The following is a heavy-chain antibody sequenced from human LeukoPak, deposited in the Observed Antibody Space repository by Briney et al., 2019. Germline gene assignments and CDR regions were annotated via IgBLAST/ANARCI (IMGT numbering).Heavy chain of an antibody. Sequence: GGSLRLSCAASGFTFDDYGMSWVRQAPGKGLEWVSGINWNGGSTGYADSVKGRFTISRDNSKNTLYLQMNSLRAEDTAVYYCAKLQYDSSGPTNDYWGQGTLVTVSS. CDR2: INWNGGST. V-gene: IGHV3-20*04. D-gene: IGHD3-22*01. CDR1: GFTFDDYG. CDR3: AKLQYDSSGPTNDY. J-gene: IGHJ4*02.